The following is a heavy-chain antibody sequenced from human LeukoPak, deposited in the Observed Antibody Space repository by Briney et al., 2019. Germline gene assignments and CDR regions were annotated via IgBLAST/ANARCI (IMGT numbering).Heavy chain of an antibody. CDR3: AREAGNTQYFAY. V-gene: IGHV4-4*07. CDR2: IYTSGNT. J-gene: IGHJ4*02. D-gene: IGHD1-1*01. CDR1: GGSISSYY. Sequence: SETLSLTCTVSGGSISSYYLNWIRQPAGKGLEWMRRIYTSGNTNYNPHLKSRVTMSVDTSKNQFSLKLSSVTAAGTAMYYCAREAGNTQYFAYWGEGTLVSVFS.